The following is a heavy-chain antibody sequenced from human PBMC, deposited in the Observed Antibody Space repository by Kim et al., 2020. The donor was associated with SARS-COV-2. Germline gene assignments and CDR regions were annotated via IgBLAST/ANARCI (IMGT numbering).Heavy chain of an antibody. D-gene: IGHD5-18*01. CDR2: IYYSGST. CDR1: GGSVSSGSYY. Sequence: SETLSLTCTVSGGSVSSGSYYWSWIRQPPGKGLEWIGYIYYSGSTNYNPSLKSRVTISVDTSKNQFSLKLSSVTAADTAVYYCARDRMESIYSYGYWASYYYGMDVWGQGTTVTVSS. CDR3: ARDRMESIYSYGYWASYYYGMDV. V-gene: IGHV4-61*01. J-gene: IGHJ6*02.